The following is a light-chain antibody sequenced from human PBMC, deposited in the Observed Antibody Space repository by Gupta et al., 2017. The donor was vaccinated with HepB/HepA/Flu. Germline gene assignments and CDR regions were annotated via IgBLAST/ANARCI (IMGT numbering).Light chain of an antibody. CDR1: SSNIGDNY. CDR2: ENN. J-gene: IGLJ3*02. V-gene: IGLV1-51*02. Sequence: QSVLTPPPSVSAAPGQTVTISCSGSSSNIGDNYVSWYQQLPGTAPKVLISENNKRPSGIPDRFSGSKSGTSATLAITGLQTGDEADYYCGTWDSSLGVWVFGGGTKLTVL. CDR3: GTWDSSLGVWV.